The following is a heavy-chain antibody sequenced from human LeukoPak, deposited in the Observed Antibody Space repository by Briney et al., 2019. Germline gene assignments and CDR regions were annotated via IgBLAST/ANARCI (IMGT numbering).Heavy chain of an antibody. V-gene: IGHV1-2*02. D-gene: IGHD2-2*01. Sequence: ASAKVSCKASGYTFTGYYMHRVRQAPGQGLEWMGWINPNSGGTNYAQKFQGRVTMTRDTSISTAYMELSRLRSDDTAVYYCARDRTKYCRSTSCPLDYWGQGTLVTVSS. J-gene: IGHJ4*02. CDR2: INPNSGGT. CDR1: GYTFTGYY. CDR3: ARDRTKYCRSTSCPLDY.